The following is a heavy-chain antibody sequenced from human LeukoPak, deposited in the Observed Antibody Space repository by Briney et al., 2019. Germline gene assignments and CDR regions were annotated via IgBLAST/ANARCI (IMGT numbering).Heavy chain of an antibody. V-gene: IGHV4-34*01. CDR2: INHSGST. Sequence: SETLSLTCAVYGGSFRGYYWSWRREPPGKGLEWVGEINHSGSTNYNPSLKSRVTISVDTSKNQFSLKLSSVTAPDTAVYYCARDTPPTRFDYWGQGTLVTVSS. CDR3: ARDTPPTRFDY. CDR1: GGSFRGYY. J-gene: IGHJ4*02.